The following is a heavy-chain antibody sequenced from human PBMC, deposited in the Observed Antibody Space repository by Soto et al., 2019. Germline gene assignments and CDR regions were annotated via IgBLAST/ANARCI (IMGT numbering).Heavy chain of an antibody. J-gene: IGHJ4*02. Sequence: EVQLVQSGAEVKKPGESLMISCKGSGYSFTSYWIGWVRQMPGKGLEWMGIIYPGDCDTRYSPSFQGQVTISAAKSISTAYLQWSSLKASDTAMYYCARQGPDSSGWYYFDYWGQGTLVTVSS. CDR1: GYSFTSYW. D-gene: IGHD6-19*01. CDR3: ARQGPDSSGWYYFDY. V-gene: IGHV5-51*01. CDR2: IYPGDCDT.